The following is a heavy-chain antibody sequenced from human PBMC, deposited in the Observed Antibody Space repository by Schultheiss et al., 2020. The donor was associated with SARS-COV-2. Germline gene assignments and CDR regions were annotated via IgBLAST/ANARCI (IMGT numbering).Heavy chain of an antibody. D-gene: IGHD3-10*01. Sequence: SETLSLTCTVSGGSISSGGHYWSWIRQHPGKGLEWIGYIYYSGSSYYNPSLKSRVTISVDTSKNQFSLKLNSMTAADTAVYYCARRGSGSYYYGMDVWGQGTTVTVSS. CDR2: IYYSGSS. CDR3: ARRGSGSYYYGMDV. V-gene: IGHV4-39*01. J-gene: IGHJ6*02. CDR1: GGSISSGGHY.